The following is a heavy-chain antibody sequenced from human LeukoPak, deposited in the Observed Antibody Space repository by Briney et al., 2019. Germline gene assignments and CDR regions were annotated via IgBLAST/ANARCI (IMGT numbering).Heavy chain of an antibody. Sequence: VASVKVSCKASGYTFTSYGISWVRQAPGQGLEWMGWISAYNGNTNYAQKFQGRVTMTRNTSISTAYMELSSLRSEDTAVYYCAREYSSSSNIAFDIWGQGTMVTVSS. CDR1: GYTFTSYG. V-gene: IGHV1-18*01. CDR2: ISAYNGNT. D-gene: IGHD6-13*01. CDR3: AREYSSSSNIAFDI. J-gene: IGHJ3*02.